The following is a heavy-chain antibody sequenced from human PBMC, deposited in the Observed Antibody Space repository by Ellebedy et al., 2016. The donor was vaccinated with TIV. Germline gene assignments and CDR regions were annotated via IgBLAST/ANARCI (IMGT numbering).Heavy chain of an antibody. D-gene: IGHD3-3*01. CDR1: GFTFSSYA. Sequence: GESLKISCAASGFTFSSYAMSWVRQAPGKGLEWVSAISGSGGSTYYADSVKGRFTISRNNSKNTLYLQMNSLRAEDTAVYYCAKDRGYYDFWSGYQYYFDYWGQGTLVTVSS. CDR2: ISGSGGST. V-gene: IGHV3-23*01. J-gene: IGHJ4*02. CDR3: AKDRGYYDFWSGYQYYFDY.